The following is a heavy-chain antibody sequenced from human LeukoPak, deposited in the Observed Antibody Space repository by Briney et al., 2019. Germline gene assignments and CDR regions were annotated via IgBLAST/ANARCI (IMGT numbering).Heavy chain of an antibody. V-gene: IGHV4-59*10. CDR2: IYSSGST. CDR1: GGSFSGYY. D-gene: IGHD3-10*01. J-gene: IGHJ6*03. Sequence: RTSETLSLTCAVYGGSFSGYYWSWIRQPPGKGLEWIGRIYSSGSTNYNPSLKSRVTISVDTSKNQFSLKLSSVTAADTAVYYCARDPGIMVRGSRRGYDDYYYYMDVWGKGTTVTISS. CDR3: ARDPGIMVRGSRRGYDDYYYYMDV.